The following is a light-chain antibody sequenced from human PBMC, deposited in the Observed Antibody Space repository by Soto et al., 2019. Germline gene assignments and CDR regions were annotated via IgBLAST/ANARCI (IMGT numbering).Light chain of an antibody. CDR3: QQRSNWPPLLT. Sequence: IVMTQSACTLSVSPGERATLSCRASQNIGNKVGWYQQKPGQAPRLLIYGASTRATGIPVRFSGSGSGTDFTLTISSLEPEDFAVYYCQQRSNWPPLLTFGGGTKVDIK. J-gene: IGKJ4*01. V-gene: IGKV3-11*01. CDR2: GAS. CDR1: QNIGNK.